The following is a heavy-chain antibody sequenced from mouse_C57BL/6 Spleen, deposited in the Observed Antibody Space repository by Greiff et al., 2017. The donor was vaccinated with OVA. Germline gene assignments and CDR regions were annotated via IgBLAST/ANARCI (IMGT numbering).Heavy chain of an antibody. Sequence: QVQLQQPGPELVKPGASVKLSCKASGYTFTSYWMHWVKQRPGQGLEWIGNINPSNGGTNYNEKFKSKATLTVDKSSSTAYMQLSSLTSEDSAVYYCATYGSSYWYFDVWGTGTTVTVSS. CDR2: INPSNGGT. V-gene: IGHV1-53*01. D-gene: IGHD1-1*01. CDR1: GYTFTSYW. CDR3: ATYGSSYWYFDV. J-gene: IGHJ1*03.